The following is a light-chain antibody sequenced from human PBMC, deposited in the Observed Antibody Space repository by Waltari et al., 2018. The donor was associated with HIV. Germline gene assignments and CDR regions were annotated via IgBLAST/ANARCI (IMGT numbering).Light chain of an antibody. J-gene: IGKJ2*01. CDR3: QQYDNLPSYT. Sequence: DIQMTQSPSSLSASVGDRVTITCQASQDISNYLNWYQQKPGKAPKLLIYDASNLETGVPSRFSGSGSVSDFTFTISSLQPEDIATYYCQQYDNLPSYTFCQGTKLEIK. CDR2: DAS. V-gene: IGKV1-33*01. CDR1: QDISNY.